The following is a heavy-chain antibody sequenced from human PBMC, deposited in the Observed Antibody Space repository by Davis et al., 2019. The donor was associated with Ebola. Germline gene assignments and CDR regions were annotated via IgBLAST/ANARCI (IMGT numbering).Heavy chain of an antibody. CDR2: MYYSGYT. CDR1: GGSLSNYV. J-gene: IGHJ2*01. D-gene: IGHD2-21*02. V-gene: IGHV4-59*01. Sequence: SETLSLTCTVSGGSLSNYVWSWIRQPPGKGLEWVVYMYYSGYTSYSPSLKSRVSMSLDTTKNQFSLKMPSVTAADTAVYYCARLARTALIDYHYFDIWGRGTLVTVSS. CDR3: ARLARTALIDYHYFDI.